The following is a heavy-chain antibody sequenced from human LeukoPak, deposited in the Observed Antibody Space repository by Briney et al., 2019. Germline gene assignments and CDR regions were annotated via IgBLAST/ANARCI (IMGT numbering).Heavy chain of an antibody. Sequence: PSETLSLTCTVSGGSISSYYWSWIRQPPGKGLEWIGYIYYSGSTNYNPSLKSRVTISVDTSKNQFSLKLSSVTAADTAVYYCARAHDNKQWLAINRRDDAFDIWGQGTMVTVSS. CDR2: IYYSGST. V-gene: IGHV4-59*01. J-gene: IGHJ3*02. CDR3: ARAHDNKQWLAINRRDDAFDI. D-gene: IGHD6-19*01. CDR1: GGSISSYY.